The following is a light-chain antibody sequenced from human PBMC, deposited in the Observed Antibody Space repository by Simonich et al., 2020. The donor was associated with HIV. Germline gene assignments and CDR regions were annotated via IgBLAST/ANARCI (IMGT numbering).Light chain of an antibody. V-gene: IGLV1-47*01. Sequence: QSVLTQPPSASGTPGQRVTISCSGSSSTIGSNYVFWYQQLPGTAPRLHIYRNNQRPSGVPDRFSGSKSGTSASLAISGLRSEDEADYYCAAWDDSLSGRVFGGGTKLTVL. CDR3: AAWDDSLSGRV. J-gene: IGLJ3*02. CDR2: RNN. CDR1: SSTIGSNY.